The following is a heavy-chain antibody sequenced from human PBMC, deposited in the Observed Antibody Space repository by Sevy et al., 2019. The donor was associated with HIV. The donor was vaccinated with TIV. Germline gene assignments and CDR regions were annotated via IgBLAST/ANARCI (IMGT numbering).Heavy chain of an antibody. Sequence: SETLSLTCTVSGGSISSYYWSWIRQPAGKGLEWIGRIYTSGSTNYNPSLKSRVTMSVDTSKNQFSLKLSSVTAADTAVYYCVRDLFHYYDSSGPRRGSYWYFDLWGRGTLVTVSS. J-gene: IGHJ2*01. CDR1: GGSISSYY. D-gene: IGHD3-22*01. V-gene: IGHV4-4*07. CDR3: VRDLFHYYDSSGPRRGSYWYFDL. CDR2: IYTSGST.